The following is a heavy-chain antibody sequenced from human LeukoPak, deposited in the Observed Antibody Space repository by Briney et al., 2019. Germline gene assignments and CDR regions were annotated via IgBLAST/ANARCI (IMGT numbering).Heavy chain of an antibody. J-gene: IGHJ4*02. Sequence: SETLSLTCAVYGGSFSGFYWSWVRHPPGNGLEWIGEIHHSGSTNYNPSLKSRVTISLATSKNQFSLKLSAVTAADTAVYYCARCISMVRGVIRPPDYWGQGTLVTVSS. CDR1: GGSFSGFY. D-gene: IGHD3-10*01. CDR3: ARCISMVRGVIRPPDY. CDR2: IHHSGST. V-gene: IGHV4-34*01.